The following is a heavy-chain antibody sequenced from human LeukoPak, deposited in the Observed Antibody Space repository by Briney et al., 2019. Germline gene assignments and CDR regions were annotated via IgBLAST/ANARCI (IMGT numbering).Heavy chain of an antibody. CDR3: ASMWEGGY. CDR1: GLTFSSYA. CDR2: IKQDGSEK. D-gene: IGHD1-26*01. J-gene: IGHJ4*02. Sequence: GGSLRLSCAASGLTFSSYAMSWVRQPPGKGLEWVATIKQDGSEKYYGDSVKGRFTISRDNAQSSLFLQMNSLRDEDAGVYFCASMWEGGYWGQGTLVTVSS. V-gene: IGHV3-7*01.